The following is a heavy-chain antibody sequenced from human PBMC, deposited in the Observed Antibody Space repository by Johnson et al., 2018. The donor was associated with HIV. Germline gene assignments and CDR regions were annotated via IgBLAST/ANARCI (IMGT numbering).Heavy chain of an antibody. CDR2: ISYDGSNK. D-gene: IGHD6-13*01. CDR3: ARSLIAAADAFDI. Sequence: QVQLVEFGGGLVQPGGSLRLSCAASGLTISDNYMSWVRQAPGKGLEWVAVISYDGSNKYYADSVKGRFTISRDNSKNTLYLQMNSLRAEDTAVYYCARSLIAAADAFDIWGQGTMVTVSS. V-gene: IGHV3-30*14. J-gene: IGHJ3*02. CDR1: GLTISDNY.